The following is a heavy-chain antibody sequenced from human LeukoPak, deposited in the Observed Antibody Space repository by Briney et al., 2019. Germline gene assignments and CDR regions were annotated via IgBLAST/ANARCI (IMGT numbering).Heavy chain of an antibody. CDR3: ARASIVATRSYFDY. Sequence: SVKVSCKASGGTFSSYAISWVRQAPGQGLEWMGGIIPIFGTATYAQKFQGRVTITADESTSTAYMELSSLRSEDTAVYYCARASIVATRSYFDYWGQGTLVTVSS. D-gene: IGHD5-12*01. V-gene: IGHV1-69*13. CDR2: IIPIFGTA. J-gene: IGHJ4*02. CDR1: GGTFSSYA.